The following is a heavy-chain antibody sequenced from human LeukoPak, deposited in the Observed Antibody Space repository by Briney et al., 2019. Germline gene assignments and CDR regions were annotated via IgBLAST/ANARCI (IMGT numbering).Heavy chain of an antibody. J-gene: IGHJ4*02. CDR2: IWYDGSNK. CDR3: ARDIIQVSGWALRY. Sequence: PGGSLRLSCAASGFTFSSYWMSWVRQAPGKGLEWVAVIWYDGSNKYYADSVKGRFTISRDNSKNTLYLQMNSLRAEDTAVYYCARDIIQVSGWALRYWGQGTLVTVSS. D-gene: IGHD6-19*01. CDR1: GFTFSSYW. V-gene: IGHV3-33*08.